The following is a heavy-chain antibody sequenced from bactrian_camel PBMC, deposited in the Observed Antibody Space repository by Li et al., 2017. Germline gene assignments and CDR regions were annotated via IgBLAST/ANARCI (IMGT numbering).Heavy chain of an antibody. Sequence: HVQLVESGGGSVQAGETLRLSCTVSVFTLTELDMSWYRQAPGNECEFVTSVSRTGSTRYADSVKGRFTISQDNDKNTVYLQMNNLKPEDTGMYYCAATKNGPDIRSGDCYLGSWIWSNGYWGQGTQVTVS. J-gene: IGHJ6*01. D-gene: IGHD3*01. CDR3: AATKNGPDIRSGDCYLGSWIWSNGY. V-gene: IGHV3S60*01. CDR2: VSRTGST. CDR1: VFTLTELD.